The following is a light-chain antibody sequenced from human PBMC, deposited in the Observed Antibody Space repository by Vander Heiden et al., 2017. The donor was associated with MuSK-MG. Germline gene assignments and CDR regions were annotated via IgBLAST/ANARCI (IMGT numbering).Light chain of an antibody. CDR2: AAS. J-gene: IGKJ2*01. CDR1: QGISSY. V-gene: IGKV1-8*01. CDR3: QQDDSYPYT. Sequence: AIRMTQSPSSFSASTGDRVTITCRASQGISSYLAWYQQKPGKAPKLLIYAASTLHSGVPSRFSGSASGTDFTLTISFLHSEDFATYYCQQDDSYPYTFGQGTKLEIK.